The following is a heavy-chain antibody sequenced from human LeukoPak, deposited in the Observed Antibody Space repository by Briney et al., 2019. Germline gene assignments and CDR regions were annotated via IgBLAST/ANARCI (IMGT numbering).Heavy chain of an antibody. D-gene: IGHD6-13*01. V-gene: IGHV3-21*01. CDR1: GFTFSSYS. Sequence: GGSLRLSCAASGFTFSSYSINWVREAPGKGLEWVSSISSSSSYIYYADSVKGRFTISRDNAKNSLYLQMNSLRAEYTAVYYCARGLFSAAGTGDVWGKGTTVTVSS. J-gene: IGHJ6*04. CDR3: ARGLFSAAGTGDV. CDR2: ISSSSSYI.